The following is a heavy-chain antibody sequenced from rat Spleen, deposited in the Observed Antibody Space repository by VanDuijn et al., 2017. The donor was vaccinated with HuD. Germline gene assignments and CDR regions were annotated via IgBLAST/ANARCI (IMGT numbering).Heavy chain of an antibody. Sequence: EVQLVESGGGLVQPGRSLKLSCVASGFTFSDYGMNWIRQAPGKGLEWVAYISSSSGTIYYVESVRGRFTISRDDSKSSIYLQMSSLKEEDTATYYCVCDYYDDTSYYRFTYWGQGTLFTVSS. CDR2: ISSSSGTI. V-gene: IGHV5-34*01. D-gene: IGHD1-12*02. CDR3: VCDYYDDTSYYRFTY. J-gene: IGHJ3*01. CDR1: GFTFSDYG.